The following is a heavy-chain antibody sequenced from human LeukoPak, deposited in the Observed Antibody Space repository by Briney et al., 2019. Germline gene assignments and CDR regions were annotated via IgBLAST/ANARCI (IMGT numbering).Heavy chain of an antibody. CDR3: ATNRAGTYDRPFDI. Sequence: PSETLSLTCTVSRGSISSGGYYWIWIRQHPGKGLEWIGYIKSSGSTYYSPSLRSRVTISADTSKNQFSLKVTSVTAADTAVYYCATNRAGTYDRPFDIWGQGTMVTVSS. V-gene: IGHV4-31*03. CDR2: IKSSGST. D-gene: IGHD1-26*01. CDR1: RGSISSGGYY. J-gene: IGHJ3*02.